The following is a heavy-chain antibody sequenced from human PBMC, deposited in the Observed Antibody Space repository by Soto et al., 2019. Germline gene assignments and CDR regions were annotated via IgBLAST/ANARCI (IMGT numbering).Heavy chain of an antibody. CDR2: TSYDGNNK. V-gene: IGHV3-30*19. CDR3: ARWGTTGGFDL. Sequence: QVQLVESGGGVFQPGTSLRLSCAASGFRFKSFVMPWVRQAPGKGLEWVAFTSYDGNNKDYGDSVKGRFTVSRDNSQNTLHLQMDFLRPEDTALYYCARWGTTGGFDLWGQGTLVSVSS. J-gene: IGHJ4*02. CDR1: GFRFKSFV. D-gene: IGHD3-16*01.